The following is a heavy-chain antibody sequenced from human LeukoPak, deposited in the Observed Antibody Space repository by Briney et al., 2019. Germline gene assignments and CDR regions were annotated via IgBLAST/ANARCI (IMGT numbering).Heavy chain of an antibody. CDR3: AKDQGIAVTPGWLDP. V-gene: IGHV3-23*01. J-gene: IGHJ5*02. CDR1: GFTFSNYA. Sequence: GGSLRLSCAASGFTFSNYAMTWVRQAPGKGPEWVSTISGTGGNTYYADSVKGRFTISRDNSKNTVYLQMNSLRAEDTAVYYCAKDQGIAVTPGWLDPWGQGTLVTVSS. D-gene: IGHD6-19*01. CDR2: ISGTGGNT.